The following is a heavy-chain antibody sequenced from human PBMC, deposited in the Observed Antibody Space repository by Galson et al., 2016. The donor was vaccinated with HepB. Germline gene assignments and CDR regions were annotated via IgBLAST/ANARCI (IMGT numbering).Heavy chain of an antibody. CDR1: GYTFTTFG. CDR2: ISGYDGTT. J-gene: IGHJ5*02. D-gene: IGHD7-27*01. CDR3: ARSGDGNWLET. V-gene: IGHV1-18*04. Sequence: SVKVSCKASGYTFTTFGIAWVRRAPGQGLEWMGWISGYDGTTHYAQNLQGRTTMTADTSTTTVHMELRSLRSDDTAMYYCARSGDGNWLETWGQGTLVTVSS.